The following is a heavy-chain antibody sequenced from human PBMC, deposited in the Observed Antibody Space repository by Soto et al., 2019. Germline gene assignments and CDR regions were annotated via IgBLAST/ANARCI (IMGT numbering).Heavy chain of an antibody. CDR1: GFTFSSYG. J-gene: IGHJ3*02. V-gene: IGHV3-30*18. D-gene: IGHD2-21*02. Sequence: QVQLVESGGVVVQPGRSLRLACAASGFTFSSYGMHWVRQAPGKGLEWVAVLSYEGSNKYYADSVKARFTISRDNSKNTLYLQMNSLRAEDTAVYYCAKTIVVVTAIHRAFDIWGQGTMVNVSS. CDR3: AKTIVVVTAIHRAFDI. CDR2: LSYEGSNK.